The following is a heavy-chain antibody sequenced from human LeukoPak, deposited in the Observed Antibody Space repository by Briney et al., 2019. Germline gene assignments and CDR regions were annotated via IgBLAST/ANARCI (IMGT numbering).Heavy chain of an antibody. CDR3: ARGGDCPDY. V-gene: IGHV4-38-2*02. Sequence: PSETLSLTCTVSGYPISSGYYWGWIRQPPGKGLEWIGNIYHSGSTYYNPSLKSRVTMSVDTSRNQFSLRLTSVTAADTAVYYCARGGDCPDYWAQGTLVTVSS. J-gene: IGHJ4*02. D-gene: IGHD2-21*02. CDR1: GYPISSGYY. CDR2: IYHSGST.